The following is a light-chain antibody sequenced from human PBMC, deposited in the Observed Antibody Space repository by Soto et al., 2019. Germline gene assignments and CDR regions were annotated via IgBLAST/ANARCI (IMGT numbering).Light chain of an antibody. CDR3: ISYASINTYV. V-gene: IGLV2-14*01. CDR2: DVT. CDR1: SSDVGGYDY. J-gene: IGLJ1*01. Sequence: QSALTQPASVSGSPGQSITISCTGTSSDVGGYDYVSWYQQHPGKDPKLMISDVTKRPSRVSNRVSGSKSGNTASLTISGLQAEDEADYYCISYASINTYVFGTGTDLTVL.